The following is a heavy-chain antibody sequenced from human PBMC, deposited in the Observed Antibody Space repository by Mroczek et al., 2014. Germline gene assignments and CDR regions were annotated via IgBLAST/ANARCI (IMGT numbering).Heavy chain of an antibody. J-gene: IGHJ2*01. CDR1: GGSISSYY. Sequence: QVQLQQWGPGLVKPSETLSLTCTVSGGSISSYYWSWIQQPPGKGLEWTGYIYYSGSTNYNPSLKSRVTISVDTSKNQFSLKLSSVTAADTAVYYCARNEWQPLGYFDLWGRGTLVTVSS. V-gene: IGHV4-59*01. D-gene: IGHD3-3*01. CDR2: IYYSGST. CDR3: ARNEWQPLGYFDL.